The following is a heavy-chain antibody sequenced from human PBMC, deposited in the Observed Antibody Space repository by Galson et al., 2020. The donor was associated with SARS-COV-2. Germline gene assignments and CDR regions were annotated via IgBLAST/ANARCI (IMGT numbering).Heavy chain of an antibody. CDR2: ISYDGSNK. V-gene: IGHV3-30-3*01. CDR1: GFTFSSYA. CDR3: AGAEGYYYGMDV. Sequence: SLKISCAASGFTFSSYAMHWVRQAPGKGLEWVAVISYDGSNKYYADSVKGRFTISRDNSKNTLYLQMNSLRAEDTAVYYCAGAEGYYYGMDVWGQGTTVTVSS. J-gene: IGHJ6*02.